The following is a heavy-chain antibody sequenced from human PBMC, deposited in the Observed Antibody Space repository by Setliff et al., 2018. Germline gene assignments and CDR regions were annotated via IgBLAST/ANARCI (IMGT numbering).Heavy chain of an antibody. Sequence: LRLSCAASGFAFSSYAMSWVRQAPGKGLEWVSTIYSGDRSTFYTDSVKGRFTISRDSSKNTLYLQMNSLRAEDTAVYYCTTDDYGNRLPETGSFDAFDMWGQGTMVTVSS. V-gene: IGHV3-23*03. CDR3: TTDDYGNRLPETGSFDAFDM. CDR1: GFAFSSYA. J-gene: IGHJ3*02. CDR2: IYSGDRST. D-gene: IGHD4-4*01.